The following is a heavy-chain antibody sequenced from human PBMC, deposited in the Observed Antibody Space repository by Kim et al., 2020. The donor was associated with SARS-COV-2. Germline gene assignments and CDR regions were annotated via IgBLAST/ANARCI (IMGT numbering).Heavy chain of an antibody. V-gene: IGHV3-9*01. D-gene: IGHD3-10*01. Sequence: VKGRFTISRDNDKNSLYLQMNSLRAEDTALYYCAKDSGVVVRGVTEGMDVWGQGTTVTVSS. J-gene: IGHJ6*02. CDR3: AKDSGVVVRGVTEGMDV.